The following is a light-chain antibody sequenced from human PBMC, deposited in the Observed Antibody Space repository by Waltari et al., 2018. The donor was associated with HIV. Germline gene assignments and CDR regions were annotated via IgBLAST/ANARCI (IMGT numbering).Light chain of an antibody. J-gene: IGLJ3*02. CDR1: SSNIASNS. V-gene: IGLV1-47*01. Sequence: QSVLTQPPSASGTPGPKVTLPCSGSSSNIASNSVYWYQQIPGTTPKRLRYRNNRRPSGFPVRVSGSKSGTSASLAISGLRSEDEADYYCAAWDDSLSGPVFGGGTKLTVL. CDR2: RNN. CDR3: AAWDDSLSGPV.